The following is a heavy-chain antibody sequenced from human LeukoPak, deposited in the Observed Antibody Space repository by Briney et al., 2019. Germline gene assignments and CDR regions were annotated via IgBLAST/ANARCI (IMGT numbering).Heavy chain of an antibody. CDR3: AKEPYYTFWSGYYYFDY. V-gene: IGHV3-23*01. J-gene: IGHJ4*02. CDR2: ISGSGGST. Sequence: GGSLRLSCAASGFTFSSYAMSWVRQAPGKGLEWVSAISGSGGSTYYAASVKGRFTISRYKSKKQLYLQMNNLRAEDTSVYYCAKEPYYTFWSGYYYFDYWGQGTLVTVSS. CDR1: GFTFSSYA. D-gene: IGHD3-3*01.